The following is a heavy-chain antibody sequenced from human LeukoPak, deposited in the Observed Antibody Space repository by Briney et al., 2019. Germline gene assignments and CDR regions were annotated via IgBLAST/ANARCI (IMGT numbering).Heavy chain of an antibody. CDR3: ARGGYYYDSSGYRV. D-gene: IGHD3-22*01. Sequence: PSETLSLTCAVSGDSISSDYWWNWVRQSPGKGLEWIGEIYHSGTINYNPSLRSRITLSVDTSKNQFSLKLSSVTAADTAVYYCARGGYYYDSSGYRVWGQGTLVTVSS. CDR2: IYHSGTI. J-gene: IGHJ4*02. CDR1: GDSISSDYW. V-gene: IGHV4-4*02.